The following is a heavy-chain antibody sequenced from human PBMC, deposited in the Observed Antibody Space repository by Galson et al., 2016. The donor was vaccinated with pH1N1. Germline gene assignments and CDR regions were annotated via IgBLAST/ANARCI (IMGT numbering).Heavy chain of an antibody. V-gene: IGHV5-51*01. CDR2: IYLGGSLI. CDR3: ARQNDYGDYRGDAFDI. J-gene: IGHJ3*02. Sequence: SGAEVKKPGESLKISCKGSGYRFTNSWIGWVRQMPGKGLEWMGIIYLGGSLIRYRPSFQGQVTISADKSINIVYLEWSSLKASDTATYYCARQNDYGDYRGDAFDIWGRGQWSPSLQ. D-gene: IGHD4-17*01. CDR1: GYRFTNSW.